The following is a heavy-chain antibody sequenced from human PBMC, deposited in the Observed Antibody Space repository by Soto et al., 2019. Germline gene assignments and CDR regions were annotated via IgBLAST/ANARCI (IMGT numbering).Heavy chain of an antibody. CDR1: GGSISSSNW. CDR3: ARLFRYCSSTSCTQGYYYGMDV. J-gene: IGHJ6*02. D-gene: IGHD2-2*01. CDR2: IYHSGST. V-gene: IGHV4-4*02. Sequence: XETLSLTCSVSGGSISSSNWWSWVRQPPVKGLEWIGEIYHSGSTNYNPSLKSRVTISVDKSKNQFSLKLSSVTAADTAVYYCARLFRYCSSTSCTQGYYYGMDVWGQGTTVTVSS.